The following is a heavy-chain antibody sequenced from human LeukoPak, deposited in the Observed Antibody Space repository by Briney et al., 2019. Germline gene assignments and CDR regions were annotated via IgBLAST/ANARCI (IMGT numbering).Heavy chain of an antibody. J-gene: IGHJ5*02. D-gene: IGHD6-19*01. CDR1: GFTVYNNF. Sequence: GGSLRLSCAVSGFTVYNNFMHWVRQVPGKGLQWVSLIYSNGDTRYAGSVKGRFTISRDKSTNTLYLQMNGLGAEDTAFYYCATRSVSAPTWGQGILVTVSS. CDR3: ATRSVSAPT. CDR2: IYSNGDT. V-gene: IGHV3-53*01.